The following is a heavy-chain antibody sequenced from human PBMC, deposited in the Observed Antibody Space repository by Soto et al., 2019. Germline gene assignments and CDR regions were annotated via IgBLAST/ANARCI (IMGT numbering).Heavy chain of an antibody. V-gene: IGHV4-31*03. CDR2: IYYSGST. CDR3: ARDPNAGWFDP. Sequence: TCTVSGGSISSGGYYWSWIRQHPGKGLEWIGYIYYSGSTYYNPSLKSRVTISVDTSKNQFSLKLSSVTAADTAVYYCARDPNAGWFDPWGQGTLVTVSS. CDR1: GGSISSGGYY. J-gene: IGHJ5*02.